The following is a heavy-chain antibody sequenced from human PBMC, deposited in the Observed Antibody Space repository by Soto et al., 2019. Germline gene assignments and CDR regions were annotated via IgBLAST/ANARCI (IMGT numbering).Heavy chain of an antibody. J-gene: IGHJ4*02. CDR3: ARDLGTCTDY. V-gene: IGHV4-4*02. CDR1: GDSISSSNW. CDR2: IYHSGAT. Sequence: PSETLSLTCAVSGDSISSSNWWSWVRQAPGKGLEWIGEIYHSGATTYNPSLKSRATISVDPSNNHFSLKMTSVTAADTAVYFCARDLGTCTDYWGRGTLVTVSS.